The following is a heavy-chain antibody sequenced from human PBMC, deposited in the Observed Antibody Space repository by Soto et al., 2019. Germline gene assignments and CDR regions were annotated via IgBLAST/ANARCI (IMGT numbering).Heavy chain of an antibody. Sequence: GSVKVSCKASGGTFSSYAISWVRQAPGQGLEWMGWINPETGGTSYAQKFQGRVTLSRDTSINTAYLELSSLRFDDAAVYFCARERFQVISDGMDVWGQGTTVTVSS. CDR1: GGTFSSYA. CDR2: INPETGGT. D-gene: IGHD2-21*01. J-gene: IGHJ6*02. V-gene: IGHV1-2*02. CDR3: ARERFQVISDGMDV.